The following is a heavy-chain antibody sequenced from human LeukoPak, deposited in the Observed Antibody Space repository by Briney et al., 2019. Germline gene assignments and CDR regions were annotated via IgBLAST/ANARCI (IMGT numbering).Heavy chain of an antibody. Sequence: SETLSLTCTVSGGSISSYYWNWIRQSAGKGLGWIGRIYTSGSTNYNPSLKSRVTMSVDASKSQFSLKVNSVTAADTAVYYCARGRRGLLWFGSFDYWGQGTLVTVSS. J-gene: IGHJ4*02. V-gene: IGHV4-4*07. CDR2: IYTSGST. CDR1: GGSISSYY. CDR3: ARGRRGLLWFGSFDY. D-gene: IGHD3-10*01.